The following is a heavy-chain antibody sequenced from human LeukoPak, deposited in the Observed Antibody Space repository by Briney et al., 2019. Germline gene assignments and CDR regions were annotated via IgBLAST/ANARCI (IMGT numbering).Heavy chain of an antibody. D-gene: IGHD5-24*01. Sequence: ASVEVSCQASGYTFPSYAMHWVRPAPGQRLEWMGWVNAGNGNTKYSQKFQGRVTITRDTSASTAYMELSSLRSEDTAVYYCARVEWLPGNAFDIWGQGTMVTVSS. CDR3: ARVEWLPGNAFDI. CDR1: GYTFPSYA. V-gene: IGHV1-3*01. J-gene: IGHJ3*02. CDR2: VNAGNGNT.